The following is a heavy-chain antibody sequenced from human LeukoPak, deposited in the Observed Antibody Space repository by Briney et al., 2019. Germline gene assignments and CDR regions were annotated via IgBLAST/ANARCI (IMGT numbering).Heavy chain of an antibody. Sequence: PGGSLRLSCAASGFTFSSYSMNWVRQAPGKGLEWVSSISSSSSYIYYADSVKGRFTISRDNAKNPLYLQMNSLRAEDTAVYYCARDGYYYDSSGLTFDYWGQGTLVTVSS. D-gene: IGHD3-22*01. CDR1: GFTFSSYS. V-gene: IGHV3-21*01. CDR3: ARDGYYYDSSGLTFDY. J-gene: IGHJ4*02. CDR2: ISSSSSYI.